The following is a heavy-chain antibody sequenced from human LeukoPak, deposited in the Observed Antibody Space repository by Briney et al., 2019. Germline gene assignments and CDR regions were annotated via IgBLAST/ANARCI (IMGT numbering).Heavy chain of an antibody. CDR3: ARVWSAANDY. CDR1: GFTLSSYW. J-gene: IGHJ4*02. V-gene: IGHV3-7*01. D-gene: IGHD2-2*01. Sequence: GGSLRLSCAASGFTLSSYWMSWVRQAPGKGLEWVANIKQDGSEKYCVDSVKGRFTISRDNAKNSLYLQMNSLRAEDTAVYYCARVWSAANDYWGQGTLVTVSS. CDR2: IKQDGSEK.